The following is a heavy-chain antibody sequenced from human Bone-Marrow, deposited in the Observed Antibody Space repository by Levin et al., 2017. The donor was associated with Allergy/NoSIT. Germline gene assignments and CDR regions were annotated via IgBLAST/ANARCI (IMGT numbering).Heavy chain of an antibody. CDR2: INHDGDT. J-gene: IGHJ4*02. CDR1: GVPVSDYY. Sequence: SETLSLTCTVSGVPVSDYYWSWIRQPPGKGLEWIGEINHDGDTNYNPSLKSRVTMSVDTSKNQFSLKLSSVTAADTALYFCARVLGVHDGSGSYSHIDYWGQGSLVTVSS. D-gene: IGHD3-10*01. CDR3: ARVLGVHDGSGSYSHIDY. V-gene: IGHV4-34*01.